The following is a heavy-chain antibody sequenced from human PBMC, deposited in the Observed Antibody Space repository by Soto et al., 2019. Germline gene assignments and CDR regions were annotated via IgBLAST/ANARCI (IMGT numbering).Heavy chain of an antibody. CDR2: LSDSGGSI. Sequence: GGSLRLSCAASGFTFSTYVMNWVRQAPGKGLEWVSGLSDSGGSIYYADSVKGRFTISRDNSMNTLYLQMNTLRAEDTAVYYCAKVSSSWYAGFFDLWGQGTLVTVSS. V-gene: IGHV3-23*01. CDR3: AKVSSSWYAGFFDL. CDR1: GFTFSTYV. J-gene: IGHJ4*02. D-gene: IGHD6-13*01.